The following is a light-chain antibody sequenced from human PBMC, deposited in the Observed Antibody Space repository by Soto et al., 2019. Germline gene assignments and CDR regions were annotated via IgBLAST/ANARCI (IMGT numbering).Light chain of an antibody. CDR1: QSVSSSY. J-gene: IGKJ3*01. Sequence: ELVLTQSPGTLSLTPGERATLSCRASQSVSSSYLAWYQQKPGQAPRLLIYGASSRATGIPDRFSGSGSGTDFTLTISRLEPEDFAVYYCQQYGSSSAFTFGPGTKVDIK. CDR2: GAS. CDR3: QQYGSSSAFT. V-gene: IGKV3-20*01.